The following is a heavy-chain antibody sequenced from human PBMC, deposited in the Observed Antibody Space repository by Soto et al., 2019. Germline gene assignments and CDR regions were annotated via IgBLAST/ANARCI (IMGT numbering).Heavy chain of an antibody. D-gene: IGHD6-13*01. CDR3: ARGKAGRRAGTYYFDMDV. CDR1: GFSIRDYW. CDR2: IKQDGSEK. Sequence: EEQLVESGGGLVQPGGSLRLSCAASGFSIRDYWMTWVRQAPGKGLDWVANIKQDGSEKFYVDSLKGRVTLSRDNAKNSVYLLMNMLRADDTAVYYCARGKAGRRAGTYYFDMDVWGKGTTVTLSS. V-gene: IGHV3-7*01. J-gene: IGHJ6*03.